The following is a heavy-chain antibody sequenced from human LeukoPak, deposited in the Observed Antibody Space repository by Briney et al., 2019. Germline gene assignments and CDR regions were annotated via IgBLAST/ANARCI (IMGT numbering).Heavy chain of an antibody. CDR3: ARGRYSYGSDY. V-gene: IGHV3-7*01. J-gene: IGHJ4*02. D-gene: IGHD5-18*01. CDR1: GFTFSSYW. CDR2: IKQDGSEK. Sequence: GGSLRLSCAASGFTFSSYWMSWVRQAPGKGLEWVANIKQDGSEKYYVDSVKGRFTISRDNSKNLLYLQMNSLGAEDTAVYYCARGRYSYGSDYWGQGTLVTVSS.